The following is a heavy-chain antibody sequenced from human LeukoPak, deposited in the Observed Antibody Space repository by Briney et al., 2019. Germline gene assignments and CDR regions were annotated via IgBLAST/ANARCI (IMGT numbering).Heavy chain of an antibody. CDR3: ARGRITAFSDAFDI. Sequence: ASVKVSCKASGGTFSSYAISWVRQAPGQGLEWLGGIIPIFGTANYAQKFQGRVTITTDESTSTAFMELSSLRSEDTAVYYCARGRITAFSDAFDIWGQGTMVTVSS. D-gene: IGHD3-3*01. CDR2: IIPIFGTA. V-gene: IGHV1-69*05. J-gene: IGHJ3*02. CDR1: GGTFSSYA.